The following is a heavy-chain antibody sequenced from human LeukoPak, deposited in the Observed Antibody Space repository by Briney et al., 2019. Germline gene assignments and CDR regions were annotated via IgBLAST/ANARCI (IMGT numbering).Heavy chain of an antibody. CDR1: VYSFTIYC. J-gene: IGHJ3*01. Sequence: GEPLKISCKVSVYSFTIYCIGWLGRVRGRGREWMGIIYPVGSGPTYSPSIHGQVTISVDKSINTAYLQCSSLPASDTVMSSCGMSGDRVRLHHDVFDVWGQGTMVT. D-gene: IGHD1-26*01. CDR3: GMSGDRVRLHHDVFDV. CDR2: IYPVGSGP. V-gene: IGHV5-51*01.